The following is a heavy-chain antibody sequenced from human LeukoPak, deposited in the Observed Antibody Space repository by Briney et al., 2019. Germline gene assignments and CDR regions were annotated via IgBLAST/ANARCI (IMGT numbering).Heavy chain of an antibody. D-gene: IGHD2-21*02. CDR3: ARGNIVVVTAWFDY. J-gene: IGHJ4*02. CDR1: GGPISNDY. Sequence: SETLSLTCTVSGGPISNDYWSWIRQPPGKGLEWIGEINHSGSTNYNPSLKSRVTISVDTSKNQFSLKLSSVTAADTAVYYCARGNIVVVTAWFDYWGQGTLVTVSS. V-gene: IGHV4-34*01. CDR2: INHSGST.